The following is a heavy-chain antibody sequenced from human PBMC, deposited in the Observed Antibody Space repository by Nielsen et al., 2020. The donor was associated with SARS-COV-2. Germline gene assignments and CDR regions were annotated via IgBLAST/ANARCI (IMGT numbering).Heavy chain of an antibody. Sequence: SETLSLTCTVSGGSISSYYWSWIRQHPGKGLEWIGYIYYSGSTYYNPSLKSRVTISVDTSKNQFSLKLSSVTAADTAVYYCAGDYRRNYYYGMDVWGQGTTVTVSS. V-gene: IGHV4-59*06. J-gene: IGHJ6*02. D-gene: IGHD4-11*01. CDR2: IYYSGST. CDR1: GGSISSYY. CDR3: AGDYRRNYYYGMDV.